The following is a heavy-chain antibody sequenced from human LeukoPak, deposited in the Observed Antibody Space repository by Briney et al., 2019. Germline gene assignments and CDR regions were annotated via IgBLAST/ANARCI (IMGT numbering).Heavy chain of an antibody. D-gene: IGHD6-13*01. CDR1: GFTFSSYS. V-gene: IGHV3-21*01. CDR2: ISSSSSYI. J-gene: IGHJ4*02. Sequence: GGSLRLCCAASGFTFSSYSMNWVRQAPGKGLEWVSSISSSSSYIYYADSVKGRFTISRDNAKNSLYLQMNSLRAEDTAVYYCARGDWAAAGGDDYWGQGTLVTVSS. CDR3: ARGDWAAAGGDDY.